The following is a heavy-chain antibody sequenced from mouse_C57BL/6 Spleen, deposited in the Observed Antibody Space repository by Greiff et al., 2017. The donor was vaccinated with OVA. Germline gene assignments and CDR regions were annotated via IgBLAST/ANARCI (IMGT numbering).Heavy chain of an antibody. CDR3: TPHYYGSSHYAMDY. J-gene: IGHJ4*01. CDR1: GFTFSDAW. V-gene: IGHV6-6*01. CDR2: IRNKANNHAT. D-gene: IGHD1-1*01. Sequence: EVQLQQSGGGLVQPGGSMKLSCAASGFTFSDAWMDWVRQSPEKGLEWVAEIRNKANNHATYYAESVKGRFTISRDDSKSSVYLQMNSLRAEDTGIYYCTPHYYGSSHYAMDYWGQGTSVTGSS.